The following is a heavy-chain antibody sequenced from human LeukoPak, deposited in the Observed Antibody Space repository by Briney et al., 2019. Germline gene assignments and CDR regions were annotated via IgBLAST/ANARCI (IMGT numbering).Heavy chain of an antibody. D-gene: IGHD1-26*01. CDR3: ARVNILVGATLK. J-gene: IGHJ4*02. V-gene: IGHV4-34*01. Sequence: SETLSLTCAVYGGSFSGYYWSWIRQPPGKGLEWIGEINHSGSTNYNPSLKSRVTISVDTSKNQFSLKLSSVTAADTAVYYCARVNILVGATLKWGQGTLVTVSS. CDR2: INHSGST. CDR1: GGSFSGYY.